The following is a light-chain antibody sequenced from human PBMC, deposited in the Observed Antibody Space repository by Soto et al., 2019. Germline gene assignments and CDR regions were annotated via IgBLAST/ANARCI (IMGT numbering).Light chain of an antibody. V-gene: IGKV3-11*01. CDR2: DAS. J-gene: IGKJ4*01. CDR1: QSVSRF. CDR3: QQRSDWPPLT. Sequence: EIVLTQSPATLSLSPGDRATLSCRASQSVSRFLAWYQQKPGQAHRLLIYDASDRATGIPARFSGSGSGTDFTLTISSRGPEDFAVYFCQQRSDWPPLTFGGGTKVEIK.